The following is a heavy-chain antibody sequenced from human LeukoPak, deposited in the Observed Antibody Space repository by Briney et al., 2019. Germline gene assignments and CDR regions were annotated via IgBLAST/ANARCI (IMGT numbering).Heavy chain of an antibody. Sequence: GYIYYSGSTYYNPSLKIRVTISVDTSKIQFSLKLSSVTAADTAVYYCARVSSGSYWFDPWGQGTLVTVSS. CDR3: ARVSSGSYWFDP. J-gene: IGHJ5*02. V-gene: IGHV4-30-4*01. D-gene: IGHD1-26*01. CDR2: IYYSGST.